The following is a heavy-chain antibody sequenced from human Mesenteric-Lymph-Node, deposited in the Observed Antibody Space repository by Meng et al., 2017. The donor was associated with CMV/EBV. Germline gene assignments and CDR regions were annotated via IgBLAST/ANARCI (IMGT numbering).Heavy chain of an antibody. V-gene: IGHV3-20*04. D-gene: IGHD5-12*01. J-gene: IGHJ4*02. CDR1: GFTFDDYS. CDR3: ARVPRYSGSYYFDY. CDR2: INWNGGST. Sequence: GESLKISCAASGFTFDDYSMNWVRQVPGKGLEWLSGINWNGGSTWSADSVKGRFTISRDNAKTSLYLQMNSLRAEDTAFYYCARVPRYSGSYYFDYWGQGTLVTVSS.